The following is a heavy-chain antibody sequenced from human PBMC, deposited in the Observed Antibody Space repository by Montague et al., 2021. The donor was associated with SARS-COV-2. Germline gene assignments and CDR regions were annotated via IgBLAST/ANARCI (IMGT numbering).Heavy chain of an antibody. V-gene: IGHV4-39*01. CDR3: ARHITGSGNAFDI. CDR1: GGSVRSSNDC. Sequence: SETLSLTCTVSGGSVRSSNDCWGWIRHPPGKGLEWIGSIYYTGSTYYNPSLKSRVTISVDTSKNQFPLKLSSVTAADTAVYYCARHITGSGNAFDIWGQGTMVTVSS. J-gene: IGHJ3*02. D-gene: IGHD3-10*01. CDR2: IYYTGST.